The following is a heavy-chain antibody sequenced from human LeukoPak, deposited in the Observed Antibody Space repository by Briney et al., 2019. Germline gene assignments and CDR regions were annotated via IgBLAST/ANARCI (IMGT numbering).Heavy chain of an antibody. J-gene: IGHJ5*02. CDR1: GGTFSSYA. V-gene: IGHV1-69*01. Sequence: SVKVSCKASGGTFSSYAISWVRQAPGQGLEWMGGIIPIFGTANYAQKFQGRVTITADESTSTAYMELSSLRSEDTAVYYCAGTYCSSTSCYTNWFDPWGQGTLVTVSS. CDR2: IIPIFGTA. CDR3: AGTYCSSTSCYTNWFDP. D-gene: IGHD2-2*02.